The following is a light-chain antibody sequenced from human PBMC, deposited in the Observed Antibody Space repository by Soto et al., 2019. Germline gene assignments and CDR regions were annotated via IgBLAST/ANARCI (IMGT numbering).Light chain of an antibody. V-gene: IGKV1-5*01. Sequence: DIQMTQSPSTLSASVGDRVTITCRTSQSISNWLAWYQQKPGKAPKLLISGASSLESGVPSRFSGSGSGTEFTLTISSRQPDDFATYYCQKYDSYSYTFGQGTKLEIK. CDR3: QKYDSYSYT. J-gene: IGKJ2*01. CDR1: QSISNW. CDR2: GAS.